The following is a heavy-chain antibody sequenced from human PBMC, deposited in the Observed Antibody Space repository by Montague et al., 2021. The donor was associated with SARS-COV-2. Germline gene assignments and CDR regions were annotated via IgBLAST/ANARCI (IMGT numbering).Heavy chain of an antibody. D-gene: IGHD3-9*01. CDR3: ALSLRYFDWADASDV. Sequence: SETLSLTCTASGGSIDNYFWSWIRQPPGKGLEWIGYIYNSGSTNYNPSLKSQVTMSGDTSNNQFSLKLSSVTAADTAMYYCALSLRYFDWADASDVWGQGTMVIVSS. J-gene: IGHJ3*01. V-gene: IGHV4-59*13. CDR1: GGSIDNYF. CDR2: IYNSGST.